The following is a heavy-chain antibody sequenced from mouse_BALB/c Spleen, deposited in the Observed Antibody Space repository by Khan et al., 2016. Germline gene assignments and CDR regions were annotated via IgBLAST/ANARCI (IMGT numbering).Heavy chain of an antibody. V-gene: IGHV14-3*02. J-gene: IGHJ2*01. CDR1: GFNINDTY. Sequence: EVQLQQSGAELVKPGASVKLSCTASGFNINDTYMHWVKQRPAQGLEWIGRIDPANGNTNYDPKFQGKATITADTSSNTAFLQISSLTSEDTAVSYWARGYYGGTRSAYWGQGTTLTVSS. CDR3: ARGYYGGTRSAY. D-gene: IGHD1-1*01. CDR2: IDPANGNT.